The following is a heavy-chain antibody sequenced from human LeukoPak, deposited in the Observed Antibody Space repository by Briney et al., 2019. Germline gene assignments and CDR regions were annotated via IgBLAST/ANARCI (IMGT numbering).Heavy chain of an antibody. Sequence: GGSLRLSCAASGFTFSSYSMNWVRQAPGKGLEWVSSISSSSSYIYYADSAKGRFTISRDNAKNSLYLQMNSLRAEDTAVYYCARAEMVRGVIPHLTNWFDPWGQGTLVTVSS. CDR3: ARAEMVRGVIPHLTNWFDP. CDR2: ISSSSSYI. J-gene: IGHJ5*02. V-gene: IGHV3-21*01. D-gene: IGHD3-10*01. CDR1: GFTFSSYS.